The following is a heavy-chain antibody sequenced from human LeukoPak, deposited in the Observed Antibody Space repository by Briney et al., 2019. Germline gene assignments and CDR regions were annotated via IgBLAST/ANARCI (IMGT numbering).Heavy chain of an antibody. V-gene: IGHV4-30-2*01. CDR1: GGSISSGGYS. Sequence: PSQTLSLTCAVSGGSISSGGYSWSWLRQPPGKGLEWIGYIYHSGSTYYNPSLKSRVTISVDTSKNQFSLNLSSVTAADTAVYFCARDEGSSYPFDYWGQGTLVTVSS. CDR2: IYHSGST. CDR3: ARDEGSSYPFDY. D-gene: IGHD2-2*01. J-gene: IGHJ4*02.